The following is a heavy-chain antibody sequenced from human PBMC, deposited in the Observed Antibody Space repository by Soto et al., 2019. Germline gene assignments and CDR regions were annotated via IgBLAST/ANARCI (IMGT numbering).Heavy chain of an antibody. Sequence: QVQLVQSGAEVKKPGSSVKVSCKASGGTFSSYAISWVRQAPGQGLEWMGGIIPIFGTANYAQKFQGRVTIAAAESTSRASMELSSLRSEDTAVYYCARAARDGLRLGELSLMDYWGQGTLVTVSS. D-gene: IGHD3-16*02. J-gene: IGHJ4*02. CDR1: GGTFSSYA. CDR3: ARAARDGLRLGELSLMDY. V-gene: IGHV1-69*12. CDR2: IIPIFGTA.